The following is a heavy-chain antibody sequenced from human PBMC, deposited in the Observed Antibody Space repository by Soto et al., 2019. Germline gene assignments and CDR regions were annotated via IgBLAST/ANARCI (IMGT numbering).Heavy chain of an antibody. V-gene: IGHV4-39*01. CDR2: IYYSGST. Sequence: PSETLSLTCTVSGGSISSSSYYWGWIRQPPGKGLEWIGSIYYSGSTYYNPSLKSRVTISVDTSKNQFSLKLSSVTAADTAVYYCARLSYDSSGYYPNHFDYWGQGTLVTVS. CDR1: GGSISSSSYY. J-gene: IGHJ4*02. CDR3: ARLSYDSSGYYPNHFDY. D-gene: IGHD3-22*01.